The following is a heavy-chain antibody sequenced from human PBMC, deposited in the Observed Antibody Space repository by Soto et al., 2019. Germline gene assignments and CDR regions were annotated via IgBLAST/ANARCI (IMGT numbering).Heavy chain of an antibody. CDR3: ARDKGSGSYYYYGMDV. D-gene: IGHD3-10*01. CDR2: ISYDGSNK. CDR1: GFTFSSYA. J-gene: IGHJ6*02. V-gene: IGHV3-30-3*01. Sequence: GGSLRLSCAASGFTFSSYAMHWVRQAPGKGLEWVAVISYDGSNKYYADSVKGRFTISRDNSKNTLYLQMNSLRAEDTAVYYCARDKGSGSYYYYGMDVWGQGTTVTVSS.